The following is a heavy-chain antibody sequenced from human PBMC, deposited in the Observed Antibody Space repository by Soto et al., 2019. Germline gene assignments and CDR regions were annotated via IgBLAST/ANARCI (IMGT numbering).Heavy chain of an antibody. Sequence: ASLKISCKAYGYIFIDYWIGWVRQMPGKGLEWMGIVYPRDSDTRYSPSFQGQVTISADRSTGTAFLQWRSLKASDTALYYCAGPPLPGYSIHFNSWGQGTLVTVSS. J-gene: IGHJ4*02. CDR3: AGPPLPGYSIHFNS. V-gene: IGHV5-51*01. D-gene: IGHD2-15*01. CDR2: VYPRDSDT. CDR1: GYIFIDYW.